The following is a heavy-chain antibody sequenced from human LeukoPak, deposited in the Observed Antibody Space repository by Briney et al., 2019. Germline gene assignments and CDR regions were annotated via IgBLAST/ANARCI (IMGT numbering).Heavy chain of an antibody. Sequence: SETLSLTCTVSGASISSSSYYWGWVRQPPGKGLEWIGGIYYSGSTYYNPSLKSRVTISVDTSKNQFSLKLSSVTAADTAVYYCAREMEDKSFSFGELRKNYYYYMDVWGKGTTVTVSS. CDR1: GASISSSSYY. CDR2: IYYSGST. CDR3: AREMEDKSFSFGELRKNYYYYMDV. V-gene: IGHV4-39*07. D-gene: IGHD3-10*01. J-gene: IGHJ6*03.